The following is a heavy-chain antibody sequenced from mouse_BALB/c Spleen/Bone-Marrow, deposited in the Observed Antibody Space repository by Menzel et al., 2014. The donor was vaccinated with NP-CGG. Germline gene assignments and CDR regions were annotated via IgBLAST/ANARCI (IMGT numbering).Heavy chain of an antibody. CDR3: ARGRTTVVSDY. V-gene: IGHV1-69*02. Sequence: VQLQQSGAEVVKPGASVKVSCKASGCTFTNYWVQWVKQRPGQGLEWIGEIEPSDSYTNYNQDFKGKATLTVDKSSSTAYMQLSSLTSEDSAVYYCARGRTTVVSDYWGQGTSLTVSS. D-gene: IGHD1-1*01. CDR1: GCTFTNYW. CDR2: IEPSDSYT. J-gene: IGHJ2*02.